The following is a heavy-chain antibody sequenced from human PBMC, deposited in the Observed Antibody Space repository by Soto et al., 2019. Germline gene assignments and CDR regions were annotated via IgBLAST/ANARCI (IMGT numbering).Heavy chain of an antibody. D-gene: IGHD2-21*02. V-gene: IGHV3-48*01. CDR3: ASSGGDYVGAFDI. Sequence: EVQLVESGGGLVQPGGSLRLSCAASGFTFSSYSMNWVRQAPGKGLEWVSYISSSSSTIYYADSVKGRFTISRDNAKNSLYLQMNSLRAADTAVYYCASSGGDYVGAFDIWGQGTMVTVSS. J-gene: IGHJ3*02. CDR2: ISSSSSTI. CDR1: GFTFSSYS.